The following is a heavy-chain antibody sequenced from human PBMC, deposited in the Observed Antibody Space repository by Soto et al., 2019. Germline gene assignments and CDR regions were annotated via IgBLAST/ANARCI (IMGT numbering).Heavy chain of an antibody. V-gene: IGHV3-30-3*02. CDR2: ISYDGYRI. CDR3: ARGLVVTAKGWFDL. CDR1: GFTFSSYS. D-gene: IGHD2-21*02. J-gene: IGHJ5*02. Sequence: QVQLVESGGGVVQRGGSLRLSCAASGFTFSSYSMNWVRQSPGKGLEWVAVISYDGYRIYYADSVKGRFTISRDNAKNTMFLQMSGLRPEDTAVYYCARGLVVTAKGWFDLWGQGTQVTVSS.